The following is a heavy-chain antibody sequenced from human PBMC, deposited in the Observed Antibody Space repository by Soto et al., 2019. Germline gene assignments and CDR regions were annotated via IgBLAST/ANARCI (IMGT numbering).Heavy chain of an antibody. CDR1: GFTFSSYG. CDR2: ISYDGSNK. V-gene: IGHV3-30*18. J-gene: IGHJ4*02. Sequence: GGSLRLSCAASGFTFSSYGMHWVRQAPGKGLEWVAVISYDGSNKYYADSVKGRFTISRDNSKNTLYLQMNSLRAEDTAVYYCAKDRDDYVFDYWGQGTLVTVSS. D-gene: IGHD4-17*01. CDR3: AKDRDDYVFDY.